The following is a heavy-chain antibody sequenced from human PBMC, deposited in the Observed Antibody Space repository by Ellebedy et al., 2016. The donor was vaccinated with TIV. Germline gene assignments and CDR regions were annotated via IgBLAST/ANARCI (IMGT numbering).Heavy chain of an antibody. J-gene: IGHJ5*02. Sequence: GGSLRLSXAASGFTFSSYWMSWVRQVPGKGLEWVANIKQDGSEKYYVDSVKGRFTISRDNAKNSLYLQMNSLRAEDTAVYYCARLQMTTTFNWFDPWGQGTLVTVSS. CDR3: ARLQMTTTFNWFDP. V-gene: IGHV3-7*03. D-gene: IGHD4-17*01. CDR1: GFTFSSYW. CDR2: IKQDGSEK.